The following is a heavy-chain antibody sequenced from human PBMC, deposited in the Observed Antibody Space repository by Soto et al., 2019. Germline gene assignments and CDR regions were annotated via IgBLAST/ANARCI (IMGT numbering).Heavy chain of an antibody. Sequence: ASVKVSCKASGYSFTNNDVSWVRQATGQGLEWMGWMNPGSGDTGYAQKFQGRVTMTRDISIATAYMELSSLRSDDTAIYYCARMATCGSLNWFDPWGQGTLVTVS. D-gene: IGHD3-10*01. V-gene: IGHV1-8*01. CDR3: ARMATCGSLNWFDP. CDR1: GYSFTNND. CDR2: MNPGSGDT. J-gene: IGHJ5*02.